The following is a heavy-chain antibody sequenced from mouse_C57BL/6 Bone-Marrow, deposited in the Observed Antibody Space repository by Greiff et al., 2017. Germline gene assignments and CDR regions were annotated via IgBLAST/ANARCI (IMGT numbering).Heavy chain of an antibody. CDR2: ISNLAYSI. Sequence: EVMLVESGGGLVQPGGSLTLSCAASGFTFSDYGMAWVRQAPRKGPEWVAFISNLAYSIYYADTVTGRFTISRENAKNTLYLEMSSLRSEDTAMYYCARDSQARAMDYWGQGTSVTVSS. CDR3: ARDSQARAMDY. D-gene: IGHD3-2*02. V-gene: IGHV5-15*01. CDR1: GFTFSDYG. J-gene: IGHJ4*01.